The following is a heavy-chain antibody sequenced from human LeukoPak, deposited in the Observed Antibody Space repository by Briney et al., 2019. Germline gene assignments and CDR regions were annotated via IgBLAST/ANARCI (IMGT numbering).Heavy chain of an antibody. CDR1: GYTFTSYG. Sequence: GASVKVSCKASGYTFTSYGISWVRQAPGQGLEWMGWISAYNGNTNYAQKLQGRVTMTTDTSTSTAYMELRSLRSDDTAVYYCARAMGYCSSTSCPGDYWGQGTLVTVSS. V-gene: IGHV1-18*01. CDR2: ISAYNGNT. CDR3: ARAMGYCSSTSCPGDY. D-gene: IGHD2-2*01. J-gene: IGHJ4*02.